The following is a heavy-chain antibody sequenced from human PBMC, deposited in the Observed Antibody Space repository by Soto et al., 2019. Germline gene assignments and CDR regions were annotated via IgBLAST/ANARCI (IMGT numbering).Heavy chain of an antibody. J-gene: IGHJ6*03. CDR3: ARDGYCSGGSCYSDYTYYYYMDV. D-gene: IGHD2-15*01. CDR2: IWYDGSNK. V-gene: IGHV3-33*01. CDR1: GFTFSSYG. Sequence: GGSLRLSCAASGFTFSSYGMHWVRQAPGKGLEWVAVIWYDGSNKYYADSVKGRFTISRDNSKNTLYLQMNSLRAEHTAVYYCARDGYCSGGSCYSDYTYYYYMDVWGKGTTVTVSS.